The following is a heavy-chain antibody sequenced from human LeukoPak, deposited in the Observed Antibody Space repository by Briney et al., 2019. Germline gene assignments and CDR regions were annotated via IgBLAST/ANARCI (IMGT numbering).Heavy chain of an antibody. D-gene: IGHD3-22*01. J-gene: IGHJ5*02. Sequence: SETLSLTCTVSGGSISSSSYYWGWIRQPPGKGLEWIGSIYYSGSTYYNPSLKSRVTISVDTSKSQFSLKLSSVTAADTAVYYCARMGDYYDSSGLNWFDPWGQGTLVTVSS. CDR1: GGSISSSSYY. CDR2: IYYSGST. CDR3: ARMGDYYDSSGLNWFDP. V-gene: IGHV4-39*01.